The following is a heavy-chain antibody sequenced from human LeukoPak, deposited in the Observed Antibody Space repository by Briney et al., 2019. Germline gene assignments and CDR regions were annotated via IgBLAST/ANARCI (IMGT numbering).Heavy chain of an antibody. J-gene: IGHJ4*02. CDR1: GFTFSSYC. CDR2: IRYDGSNK. CDR3: AKRDTAMVTGSLFDY. D-gene: IGHD5-18*01. V-gene: IGHV3-30*02. Sequence: PGGSLRLSCAASGFTFSSYCRHWVRQAPGKGLEWVAFIRYDGSNKYYADSVKVRFTISRDNSKHTLYLQMNGVGADDRALYYCAKRDTAMVTGSLFDYWGQGTLVTVSS.